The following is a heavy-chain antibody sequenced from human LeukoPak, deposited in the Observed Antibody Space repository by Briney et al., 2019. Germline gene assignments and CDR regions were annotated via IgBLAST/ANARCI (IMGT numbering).Heavy chain of an antibody. D-gene: IGHD2-2*01. J-gene: IGHJ5*02. CDR3: ARDRGYCSSTSCYNWFDP. CDR1: GFTFSSYW. CDR2: IKQDGSEK. V-gene: IGHV3-7*01. Sequence: PGGSLRLSCAASGFTFSSYWMSWVRQAPGKGLEWVANIKQDGSEKYYVDSVKGRFTISRDNAKSSLYLQMNSLRAEDTAVYYCARDRGYCSSTSCYNWFDPWGQGTLVTVSS.